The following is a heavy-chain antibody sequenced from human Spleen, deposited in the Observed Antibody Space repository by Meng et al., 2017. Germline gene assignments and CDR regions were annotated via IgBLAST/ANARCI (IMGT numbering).Heavy chain of an antibody. CDR1: GDSVSSNRAA. J-gene: IGHJ4*02. V-gene: IGHV6-1*01. CDR3: VRVNSDWYGFDY. CDR2: TYYGSKWSH. D-gene: IGHD6-19*01. Sequence: QVQLQQSGPGLVKPSQTLSPPCSISGDSVSSNRAAWNWIRQSPSRGLEWLGRTYYGSKWSHDYAVSVKSRITINPDTSKNQFSLQVNSVTPEDTAVYYCVRVNSDWYGFDYWGQGALVTVSS.